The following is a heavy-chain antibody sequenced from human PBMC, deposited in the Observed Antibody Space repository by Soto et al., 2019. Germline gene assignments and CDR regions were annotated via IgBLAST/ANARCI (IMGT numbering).Heavy chain of an antibody. J-gene: IGHJ3*02. CDR1: GGSFIGYY. Sequence: PSETLSLTCAVYGGSFIGYYCIFIRHPPGKGLEWIGEINHSGSTNYNPSLKSRVTISVDTSKNQFSLKLSSVTAADTAVYYCAKVRPGKWLLQAFDIWGQGTMVTVSS. CDR2: INHSGST. CDR3: AKVRPGKWLLQAFDI. V-gene: IGHV4-34*01. D-gene: IGHD3-22*01.